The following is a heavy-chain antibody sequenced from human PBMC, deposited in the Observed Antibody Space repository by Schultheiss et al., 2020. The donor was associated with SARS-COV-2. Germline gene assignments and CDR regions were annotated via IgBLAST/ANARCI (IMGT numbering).Heavy chain of an antibody. J-gene: IGHJ3*02. CDR1: GFTFSSYS. V-gene: IGHV3-30*03. D-gene: IGHD1-26*01. CDR2: ISENGSNK. Sequence: GGSLRLSCAASGFTFSSYSMNWVRQAPGKGLEWVALISENGSNKYYADSVEGRFTISRDNSKNTLYVQMNSLRAEDTAVYYCAREGYSGSYVSFAGAFDIWGQGTMVTVSS. CDR3: AREGYSGSYVSFAGAFDI.